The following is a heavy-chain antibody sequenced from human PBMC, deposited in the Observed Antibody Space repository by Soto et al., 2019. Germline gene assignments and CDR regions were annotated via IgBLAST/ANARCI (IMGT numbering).Heavy chain of an antibody. CDR2: INPNSGGT. V-gene: IGHV1-2*02. D-gene: IGHD2-15*01. Sequence: QVPLVKSGAEVKKPGASVKVSCKASGYIFTAYYMHWVRQAPGQELEWMGCINPNSGGTKYAQKFQGRVTMTRDTSIATAYMDVISLRSDDTAVYYCARSLSFGSGTFDYWGQGTLVTVSS. J-gene: IGHJ4*02. CDR1: GYIFTAYY. CDR3: ARSLSFGSGTFDY.